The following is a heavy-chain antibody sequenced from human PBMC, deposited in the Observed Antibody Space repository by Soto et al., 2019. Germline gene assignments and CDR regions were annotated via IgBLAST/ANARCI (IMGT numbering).Heavy chain of an antibody. D-gene: IGHD2-2*01. CDR1: GYAFTSYG. J-gene: IGHJ6*02. V-gene: IGHV1-18*01. CDR2: ISAYIGHT. CDR3: AGVGPGATYYYYGMDV. Sequence: ASVKVSCKASGYAFTSYGITWVRQAPGQGLEWMGGISAYIGHTNYAQKLQGRVTITTDKSTSTAYMELRSLRSDDTAVYYGAGVGPGATYYYYGMDVWGQGTTVTVSS.